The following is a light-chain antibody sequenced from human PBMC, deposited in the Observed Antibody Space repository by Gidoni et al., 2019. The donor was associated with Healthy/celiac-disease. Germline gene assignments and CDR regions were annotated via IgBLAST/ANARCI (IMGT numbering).Light chain of an antibody. V-gene: IGKV1-39*01. CDR2: AAS. J-gene: IGKJ3*01. CDR3: QLGYHLLM. Sequence: IQMTQSPSSLSASVGDTVTISCRASQSISAYLNWYQQKPGKAPKLLIDAASTLQSGVPSRFLGSGAGTHFTLTIASLQPEDFATYYCQLGYHLLMFGPGTKVEIK. CDR1: QSISAY.